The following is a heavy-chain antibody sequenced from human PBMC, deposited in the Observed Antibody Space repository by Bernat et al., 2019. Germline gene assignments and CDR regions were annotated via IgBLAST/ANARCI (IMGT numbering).Heavy chain of an antibody. CDR2: VSYDGRNK. V-gene: IGHV3-30*04. CDR3: AKERDSSNWYGGGFDY. CDR1: GFTFSDYS. Sequence: VQLVESGGGVVQPGRSLRLSCVASGFTFSDYSLHWVRQAPGKGLEWVAVVSYDGRNKYYADSVKDRLTISRDNSQNTLYLQMNSLRVEDTAVYYCAKERDSSNWYGGGFDYWGQGTLVTVSS. J-gene: IGHJ4*02. D-gene: IGHD6-13*01.